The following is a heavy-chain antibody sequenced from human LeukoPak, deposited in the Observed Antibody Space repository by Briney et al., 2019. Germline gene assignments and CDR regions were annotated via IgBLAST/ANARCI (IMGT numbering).Heavy chain of an antibody. D-gene: IGHD2-15*01. CDR1: GFTFSSYS. CDR2: INNSGTTI. CDR3: ARGTVGDSIVVVVAYIDF. J-gene: IGHJ4*02. V-gene: IGHV3-48*04. Sequence: GGSLRLSCAASGFTFSSYSMNWVRQAPGKGLEWISYINNSGTTIYYADSVKGRFTISRDNAKNSLYLQMNGLRAEDTAVYYCARGTVGDSIVVVVAYIDFWGQGTLVTVSS.